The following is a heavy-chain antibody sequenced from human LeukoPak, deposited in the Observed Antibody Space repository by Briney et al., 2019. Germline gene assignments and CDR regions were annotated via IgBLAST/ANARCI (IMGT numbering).Heavy chain of an antibody. Sequence: GGSLRLSCVASGFTFTTYWMTWVRQAPGKGLEWVANMKEDGNEKYYVDSAKGRFTVSRDNARNSLYLQMNSLRAEDTAVYYCARNPSGYYMDVWGKGTTVTVSS. CDR2: MKEDGNEK. CDR3: ARNPSGYYMDV. J-gene: IGHJ6*03. V-gene: IGHV3-7*01. CDR1: GFTFTTYW.